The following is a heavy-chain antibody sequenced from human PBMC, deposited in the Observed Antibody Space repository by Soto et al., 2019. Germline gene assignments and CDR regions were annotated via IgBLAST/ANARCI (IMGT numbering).Heavy chain of an antibody. Sequence: SETLSLTCTVSGDSIGNALYFWGWIRQPPGKGLEWIGSIYYRGNTYYNPSLKSRVTVSLDTSKHQFSLNLRSVTAADPAVYCCARVNQQYIWFDHWGQGSLVTVSS. J-gene: IGHJ5*02. V-gene: IGHV4-39*02. CDR1: GDSIGNALYF. CDR3: ARVNQQYIWFDH. D-gene: IGHD2-2*01. CDR2: IYYRGNT.